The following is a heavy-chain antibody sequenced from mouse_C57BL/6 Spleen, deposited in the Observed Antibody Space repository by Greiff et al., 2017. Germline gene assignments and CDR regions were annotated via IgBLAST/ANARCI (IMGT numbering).Heavy chain of an antibody. CDR2: IYPGSGST. Sequence: QVQLQQPGAELVKPGASVKMSCKASGYTFTSYWITWVKQRPGQGLEWIGDIYPGSGSTNYNEKFKSKATLTVDTSSSTAYMPLSSLTSEDSAVYYCARKITTVVATTPTRYFEVWGTGTTVTVSS. J-gene: IGHJ1*03. V-gene: IGHV1-55*01. CDR3: ARKITTVVATTPTRYFEV. D-gene: IGHD1-1*01. CDR1: GYTFTSYW.